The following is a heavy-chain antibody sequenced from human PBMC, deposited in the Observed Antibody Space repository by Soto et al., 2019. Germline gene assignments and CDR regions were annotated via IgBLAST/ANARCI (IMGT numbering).Heavy chain of an antibody. J-gene: IGHJ4*02. D-gene: IGHD3-10*01. CDR1: GFIFSGYW. CDR2: INSDGSTT. V-gene: IGHV3-74*01. CDR3: ARLLGGSGSFIDY. Sequence: EVQLVESGGGLVQPGGSLRLPCAASGFIFSGYWMPWVRQAPGKGLVWVSRINSDGSTTSYADSVKGRFTISRDNAKNTMYLQMNSLRAEDTAVYYCARLLGGSGSFIDYWGQGTLVTVSS.